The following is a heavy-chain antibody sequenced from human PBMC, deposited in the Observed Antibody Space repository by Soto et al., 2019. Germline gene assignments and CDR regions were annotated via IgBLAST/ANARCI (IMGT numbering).Heavy chain of an antibody. CDR2: IYYSGST. D-gene: IGHD2-2*01. V-gene: IGHV4-31*03. J-gene: IGHJ5*02. Sequence: PSETLSLTCTVSGGSISSGGYYWSWIRQHPGKGLEWIGYIYYSGSTYYNPSLKSRVTISVDTSKNQFSLKLSSVTAEDTAFYYCAKHAEYQLVSWFDPWGQGTLVTVSS. CDR1: GGSISSGGYY. CDR3: AKHAEYQLVSWFDP.